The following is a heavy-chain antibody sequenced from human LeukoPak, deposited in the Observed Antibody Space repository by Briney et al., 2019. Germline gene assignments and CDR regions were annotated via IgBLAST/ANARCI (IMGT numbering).Heavy chain of an antibody. CDR3: ARDLGIAAAGGPDY. J-gene: IGHJ4*02. CDR1: GYTFTSYY. V-gene: IGHV1-46*01. CDR2: INPSGGRT. D-gene: IGHD6-13*01. Sequence: PSVTVSCKASGYTFTSYYMHWVRQAPGQGLEWMGIINPSGGRTSYAQKFQGRVTMTRDMSTSTVYMELSSLRSEDTAVYYCARDLGIAAAGGPDYWGQGTLVTVSS.